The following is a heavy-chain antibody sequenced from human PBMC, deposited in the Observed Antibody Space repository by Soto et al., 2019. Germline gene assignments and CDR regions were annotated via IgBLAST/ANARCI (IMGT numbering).Heavy chain of an antibody. J-gene: IGHJ4*02. CDR3: AKDGDGGTAPFDS. CDR2: ISGSGGST. D-gene: IGHD2-15*01. Sequence: GGSLRLSCAASGITFSNYAMSWVRQAPGKGLEWVSAISGSGGSTYYADSVKGRFTISRDNSKNTLYLQMNSLRAEDTAVYYCAKDGDGGTAPFDSWGQGPMVTVSS. V-gene: IGHV3-23*01. CDR1: GITFSNYA.